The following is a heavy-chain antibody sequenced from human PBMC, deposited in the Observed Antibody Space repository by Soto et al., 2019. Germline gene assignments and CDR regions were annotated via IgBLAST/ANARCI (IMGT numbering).Heavy chain of an antibody. J-gene: IGHJ4*02. Sequence: QVQLVQSGAEVKKPGASVKVSCKASGYTFTSYGISWVRQAPGQGLEWMGWISAYNGNTNYAQKLQGRVTMTTDTSTSTDYMELRSLRSDDTAVYYCARDGMITFGGVIVTQLFDYWGQGTLVTVSS. D-gene: IGHD3-16*02. V-gene: IGHV1-18*01. CDR2: ISAYNGNT. CDR3: ARDGMITFGGVIVTQLFDY. CDR1: GYTFTSYG.